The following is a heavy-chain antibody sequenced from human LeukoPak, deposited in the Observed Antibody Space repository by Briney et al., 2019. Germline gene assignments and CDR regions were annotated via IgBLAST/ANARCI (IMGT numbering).Heavy chain of an antibody. J-gene: IGHJ4*02. CDR1: GGSFSGYY. Sequence: PSETLSLTCAVYGGSFSGYYWSWIRQPPGKGLEWIGEINHSGSTNYNPSLKSRVTISVDTSKNQFSLKLSSVTAADTAVYYCARGLYSSSWYEAYWGQGTLVTVSS. D-gene: IGHD6-13*01. CDR3: ARGLYSSSWYEAY. CDR2: INHSGST. V-gene: IGHV4-34*01.